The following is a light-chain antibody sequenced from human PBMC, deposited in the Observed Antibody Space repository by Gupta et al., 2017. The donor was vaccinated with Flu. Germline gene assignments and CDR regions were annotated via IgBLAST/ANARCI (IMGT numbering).Light chain of an antibody. J-gene: IGKJ2*01. CDR1: QSVSSY. Sequence: PDTLSLSPGERATLSCRASQSVSSYLAWYQQKPGQAPRLLIYDASSMATGIPARFSGSGSGTDFTLTISSLEPEDFALYYCQQRDSWPRTFGQGTKVEIK. CDR3: QQRDSWPRT. CDR2: DAS. V-gene: IGKV3-11*01.